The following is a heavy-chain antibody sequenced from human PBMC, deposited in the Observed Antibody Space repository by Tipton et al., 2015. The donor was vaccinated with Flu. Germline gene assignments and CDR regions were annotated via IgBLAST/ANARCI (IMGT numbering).Heavy chain of an antibody. CDR3: AKDSPRWLVLGTNDY. J-gene: IGHJ4*02. CDR2: ISGSGGST. CDR1: GFTFSSYA. Sequence: TASGFTFSSYAMSWVRQAPGKGLEWVSAISGSGGSTYYADSVKGRFTISRDNSKNTLYLQMNSLRAEDTAVYYCAKDSPRWLVLGTNDYWGQGTLVTVSS. V-gene: IGHV3-23*01. D-gene: IGHD6-19*01.